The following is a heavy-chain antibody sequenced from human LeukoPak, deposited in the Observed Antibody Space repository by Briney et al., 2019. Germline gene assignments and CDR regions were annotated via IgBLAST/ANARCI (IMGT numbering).Heavy chain of an antibody. D-gene: IGHD3-10*01. CDR2: INPSGGST. V-gene: IGHV1-46*01. CDR3: ARSSYYGSGSYYPPYYYYGMDV. J-gene: IGHJ6*02. CDR1: GYTSTTYY. Sequence: ASVKVSCKASGYTSTTYYMHWVRQAPGQGLEWMGIINPSGGSTSYAQKFQGRVSMTRDTSTSIVYMELTSLRSEDTAVYYCARSSYYGSGSYYPPYYYYGMDVWGQGTTVTVSS.